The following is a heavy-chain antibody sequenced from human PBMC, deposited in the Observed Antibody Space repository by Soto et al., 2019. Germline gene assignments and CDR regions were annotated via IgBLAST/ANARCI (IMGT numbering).Heavy chain of an antibody. J-gene: IGHJ6*04. V-gene: IGHV3-74*01. Sequence: EVQLVESGGGLVQPGGSLRLSCAASGFTFSSYWMHWVRQAPGKGLVWVSRINSDGSSTSYADSVKGRFTISRDNAKNRLYLKMNGRGAEARVVYYGQRDVFYGMAVGGKGTTVTVSS. CDR3: QRDVFYGMAV. CDR1: GFTFSSYW. D-gene: IGHD2-8*01. CDR2: INSDGSST.